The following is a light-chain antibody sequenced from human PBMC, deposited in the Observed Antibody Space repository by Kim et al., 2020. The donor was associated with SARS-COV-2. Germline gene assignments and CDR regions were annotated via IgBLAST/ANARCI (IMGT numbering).Light chain of an antibody. CDR1: KLGDKY. V-gene: IGLV3-1*01. CDR3: QAWDSSTGGV. Sequence: SPVQTASITCSGDKLGDKYACWYQQKPGQSPVLIIYQDSKRPSGIPERFSGSNSGNTATLTISGTQAMDEADYYCQAWDSSTGGVFGTGTKVTVL. CDR2: QDS. J-gene: IGLJ1*01.